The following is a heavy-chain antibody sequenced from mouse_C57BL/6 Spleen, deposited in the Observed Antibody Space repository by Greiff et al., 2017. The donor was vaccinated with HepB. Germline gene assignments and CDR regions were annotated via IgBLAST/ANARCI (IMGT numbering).Heavy chain of an antibody. D-gene: IGHD2-5*01. J-gene: IGHJ2*01. V-gene: IGHV1-39*01. Sequence: EVQLQQSGPELVKPGASVKISCKASGYSFTDYNMNWVKQSNGKSLEWIGVINPNYGTTSYNQKFKGKATLTVDKSSSTAYMQLNSLPSEDSAVYDCASSSNPFFDYWGQGTTLTVSS. CDR3: ASSSNPFFDY. CDR1: GYSFTDYN. CDR2: INPNYGTT.